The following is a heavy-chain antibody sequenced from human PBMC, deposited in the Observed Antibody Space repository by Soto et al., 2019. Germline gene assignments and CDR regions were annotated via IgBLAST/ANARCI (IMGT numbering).Heavy chain of an antibody. CDR1: GYTFTSYA. Sequence: QVQLVQSGAEVKKPGASVKVSCKASGYTFTSYAMHWVRQAPGQRLEWMGWINAGNGNTKYSQKFQGSVTITRDTSARTAYMQLSSLRSEDTAVYYCARDPSYYYDSSGPSNWFDPWGQGTLVTVSS. V-gene: IGHV1-3*01. CDR3: ARDPSYYYDSSGPSNWFDP. CDR2: INAGNGNT. J-gene: IGHJ5*02. D-gene: IGHD3-22*01.